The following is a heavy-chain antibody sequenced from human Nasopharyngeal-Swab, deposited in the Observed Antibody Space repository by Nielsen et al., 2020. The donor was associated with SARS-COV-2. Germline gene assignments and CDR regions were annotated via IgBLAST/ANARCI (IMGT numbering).Heavy chain of an antibody. V-gene: IGHV1-3*04. D-gene: IGHD3-3*01. CDR3: ARGDFTIFGVGKLDS. J-gene: IGHJ4*02. CDR1: GYTFTNYG. CDR2: INTGNDNT. Sequence: ASVKVSCKASGYTFTNYGLHWVRQAPEKGLEWLGYINTGNDNTKYSQKFHDRVTFIRDTSANTVSMQLSSLTSEDTAIYYRARGDFTIFGVGKLDSWGQGTLVTVSS.